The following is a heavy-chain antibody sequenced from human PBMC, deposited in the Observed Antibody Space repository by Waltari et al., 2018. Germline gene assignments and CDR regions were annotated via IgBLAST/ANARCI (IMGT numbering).Heavy chain of an antibody. Sequence: QITLKESGPTLVRPTQTLTLTCTFSGFSLSTSGVGVGWIRQPPGKALEWLALIYWNDDKRYSPSLKSRLTITKDTSKNQVVLTMTNMDPVDTATYYCAHSGVLRFLEWLFDWFDPWGQGTLVTVSS. CDR1: GFSLSTSGVG. D-gene: IGHD3-3*01. J-gene: IGHJ5*02. CDR3: AHSGVLRFLEWLFDWFDP. V-gene: IGHV2-5*01. CDR2: IYWNDDK.